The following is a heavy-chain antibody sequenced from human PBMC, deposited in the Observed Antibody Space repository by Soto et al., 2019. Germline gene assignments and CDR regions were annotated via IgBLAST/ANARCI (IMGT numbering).Heavy chain of an antibody. CDR1: GFTFSSYA. J-gene: IGHJ5*02. Sequence: QVQLVESGGGVVQPGRSLRLSCAASGFTFSSYAMHWVRQAPGKGLEWVAVISYDGSNKYYADSVKGRFTISKDNSKNTLDLQMNSLRAEDTAVYYCASADITGILWFDPWGQGTLVTVSS. CDR2: ISYDGSNK. V-gene: IGHV3-30-3*01. D-gene: IGHD1-20*01. CDR3: ASADITGILWFDP.